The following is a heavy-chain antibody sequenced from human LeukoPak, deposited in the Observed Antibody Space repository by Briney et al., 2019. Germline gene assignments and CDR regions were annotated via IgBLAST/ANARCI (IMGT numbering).Heavy chain of an antibody. CDR3: ARALIFGDSAPFDY. V-gene: IGHV5-51*01. Sequence: GESLKISCKASGYSFTTYWIAWVRQMPEKGLEWMGIIYPSDSDTRYSPSFRGQVTISADKSISTAYLQWSSLKASDTAIYYCARALIFGDSAPFDYWGQGTLVTVSS. CDR1: GYSFTTYW. J-gene: IGHJ4*02. CDR2: IYPSDSDT. D-gene: IGHD4-17*01.